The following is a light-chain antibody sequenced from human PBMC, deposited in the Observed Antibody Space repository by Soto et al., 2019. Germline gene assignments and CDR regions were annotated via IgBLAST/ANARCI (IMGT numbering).Light chain of an antibody. CDR3: QQYNDYSWT. V-gene: IGKV1-5*03. J-gene: IGKJ1*01. CDR1: QSISAW. CDR2: KAS. Sequence: DIQMTQSPSTLSASVGDRVSINCRASQSISAWLAWYQQKPGKAPRLLIYKASTLEIGVPSRFSGSGSGTEFTLTISSLQPDDDATYYCQQYNDYSWTFGQGTKVDIK.